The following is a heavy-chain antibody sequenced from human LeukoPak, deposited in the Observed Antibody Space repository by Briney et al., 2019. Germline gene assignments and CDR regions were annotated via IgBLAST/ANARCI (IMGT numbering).Heavy chain of an antibody. J-gene: IGHJ3*02. CDR2: IYPYSGDT. Sequence: APVTPSCKASGYTFTGYYIHWVRQAPGQGLEWMGWIYPYSGDTNYAQNFQGRVTMTRDTSISTAYMELSSLKSDDTAVYYCARDRNSGSSLDIWGQGTMVTVSS. D-gene: IGHD6-6*01. CDR3: ARDRNSGSSLDI. V-gene: IGHV1-2*02. CDR1: GYTFTGYY.